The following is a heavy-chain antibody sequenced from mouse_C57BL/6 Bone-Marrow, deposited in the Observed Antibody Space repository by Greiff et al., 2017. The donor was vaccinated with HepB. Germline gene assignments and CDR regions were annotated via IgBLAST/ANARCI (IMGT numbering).Heavy chain of an antibody. V-gene: IGHV1-50*01. CDR1: GYTFTSYW. D-gene: IGHD1-1*01. CDR3: ATTVVDWYFDV. CDR2: IDPSDSYT. J-gene: IGHJ1*03. Sequence: VQLQQPGAELVKPGASVKLSCKASGYTFTSYWMQWVKQRPGQGLEWIGEIDPSDSYTNYNQKFKGKATLTVDTSSSTAYMQLSSLTSEDSAVYYCATTVVDWYFDVWGTGTTVTVSS.